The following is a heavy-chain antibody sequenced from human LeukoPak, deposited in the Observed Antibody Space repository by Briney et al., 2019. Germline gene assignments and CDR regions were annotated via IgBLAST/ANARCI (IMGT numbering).Heavy chain of an antibody. V-gene: IGHV3-7*01. Sequence: PGGSLRLSCAPSGFTVVVFWISWVRQAPGKGLEWVANIKQDGSQPFYVDSVRGRLTISRDKRKNSLFMQINTRRAEDSAIYYCARFRTSAWYVGDRWGQGTLVTV. CDR1: GFTVVVFW. CDR3: ARFRTSAWYVGDR. D-gene: IGHD6-19*01. CDR2: IKQDGSQP. J-gene: IGHJ4*01.